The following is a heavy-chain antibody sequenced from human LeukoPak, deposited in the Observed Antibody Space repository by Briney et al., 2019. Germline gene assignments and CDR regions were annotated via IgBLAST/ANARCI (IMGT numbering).Heavy chain of an antibody. J-gene: IGHJ2*01. V-gene: IGHV3-48*02. CDR2: ISPSSSTV. CDR3: ARDSATIGVCWYFDL. Sequence: PGGSLRLSCAASGLTFSSYSMNWLRQAPGKGLEWVSYISPSSSTVYYADSVKGRFTISRDNAKNSLYLEMNSLRDEDTAVYYCARDSATIGVCWYFDLWGRGTLVIVSS. D-gene: IGHD5-12*01. CDR1: GLTFSSYS.